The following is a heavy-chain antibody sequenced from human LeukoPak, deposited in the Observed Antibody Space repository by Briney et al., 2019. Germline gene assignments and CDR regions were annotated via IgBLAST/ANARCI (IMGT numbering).Heavy chain of an antibody. Sequence: GGSLRLSCAASGFTFSSYWMHWVRQAPGKGLVWVSRINSDGSSTSYADSAKGRFTVSRDNAKNTLYLQMNSLRAEDTAVYYCARATGSYYSLGYWGQGTLVTVSS. CDR2: INSDGSST. D-gene: IGHD1-26*01. CDR3: ARATGSYYSLGY. CDR1: GFTFSSYW. V-gene: IGHV3-74*01. J-gene: IGHJ4*02.